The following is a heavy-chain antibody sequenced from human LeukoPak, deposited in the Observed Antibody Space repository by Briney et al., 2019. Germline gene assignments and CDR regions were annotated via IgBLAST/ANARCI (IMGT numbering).Heavy chain of an antibody. CDR2: INPNSGGT. CDR1: GYTFTCYY. Sequence: ASVKVCCKASGYTFTCYYMHLVRQAPGQGLEWMGWINPNSGGTNYAQKFQGRVTMTRDTSISTAYMELSRLRSDDTAVYYCARGSIAAAGPTSRSPKGFHWFDPWGQGTLVTVSS. D-gene: IGHD6-13*01. J-gene: IGHJ5*02. V-gene: IGHV1-2*02. CDR3: ARGSIAAAGPTSRSPKGFHWFDP.